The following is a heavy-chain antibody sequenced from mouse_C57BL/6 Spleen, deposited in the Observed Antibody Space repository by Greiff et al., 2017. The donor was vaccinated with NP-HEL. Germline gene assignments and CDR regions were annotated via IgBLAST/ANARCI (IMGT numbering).Heavy chain of an antibody. V-gene: IGHV1-42*01. CDR2: INPSTGGT. CDR1: GYSFTGYY. CDR3: ARWYYGSRPLYAMDY. D-gene: IGHD1-1*01. Sequence: EVQLQQSGPELVKPGASVKISCKASGYSFTGYYMNWVKQSPEKSLEWIGEINPSTGGTTYNQKFKAKATLTVDKSSSTAYMQLKSLTSEDSAVYYCARWYYGSRPLYAMDYWGQGTSVTVSS. J-gene: IGHJ4*01.